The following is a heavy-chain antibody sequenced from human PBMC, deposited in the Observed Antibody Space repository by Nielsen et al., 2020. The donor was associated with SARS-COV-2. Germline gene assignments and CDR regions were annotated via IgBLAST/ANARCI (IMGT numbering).Heavy chain of an antibody. CDR1: GFTFSSYA. Sequence: GESLKISCAASGFTFSSYAMSWVRQAPGKGLEWVSAISGSGGSTYYADSVKGRFTISRDNSKNTLYLQMNSLRAEDTAVYYCARLRAVVDYWGQGTLVTVSS. D-gene: IGHD3-16*01. CDR2: ISGSGGST. CDR3: ARLRAVVDY. V-gene: IGHV3-23*01. J-gene: IGHJ4*02.